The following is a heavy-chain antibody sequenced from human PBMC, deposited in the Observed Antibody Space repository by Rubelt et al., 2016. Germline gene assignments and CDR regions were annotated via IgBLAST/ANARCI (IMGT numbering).Heavy chain of an antibody. Sequence: RGYNMNWVRQAPGKGLEWVSHISGSSGTIYYADSVEGRFTISRDNAKNSLYLQMNSLRDDDTAVYYCARANGMDVWGQGTTVTVSS. CDR1: RGYN. V-gene: IGHV3-48*02. CDR3: ARANGMDV. CDR2: ISGSSGTI. J-gene: IGHJ6*02.